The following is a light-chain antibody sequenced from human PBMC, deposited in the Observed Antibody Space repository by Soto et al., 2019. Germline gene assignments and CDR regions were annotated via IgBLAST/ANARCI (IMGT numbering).Light chain of an antibody. J-gene: IGKJ1*01. CDR3: MQALQTPRT. Sequence: DIVMTQSPLSLPVTPGEPAPISCRSSQSLLHSNGYNYLDWYLQKPGQSPQLLTYLGSNRASGVPDRFSGSGSGTDFTLKISRVEAEDVGVYYCMQALQTPRTFGQGTKVEIK. V-gene: IGKV2-28*01. CDR1: QSLLHSNGYNY. CDR2: LGS.